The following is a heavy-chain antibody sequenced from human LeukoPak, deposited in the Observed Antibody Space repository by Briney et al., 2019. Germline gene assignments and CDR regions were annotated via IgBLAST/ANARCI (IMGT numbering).Heavy chain of an antibody. D-gene: IGHD3-22*01. V-gene: IGHV3-74*01. CDR2: IKSDGST. CDR3: ARAPAEIGGYYPEYFRH. CDR1: GFTFSTYW. J-gene: IGHJ1*01. Sequence: GGSLRLSCAASGFTFSTYWMHWVRQAPGKGLVWVSRIKSDGSTNYADSVKGRFTISRDNAKNTVSLQMNSLRAEDTGVYYCARAPAEIGGYYPEYFRHWGQGTLVTVSS.